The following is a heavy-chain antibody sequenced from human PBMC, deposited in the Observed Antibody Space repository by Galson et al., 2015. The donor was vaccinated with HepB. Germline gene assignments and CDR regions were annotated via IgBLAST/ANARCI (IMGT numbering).Heavy chain of an antibody. CDR3: AKGTTNIDY. Sequence: SLRLSCAASGFTFSSLGMTWVRQAPGKGLECVSAIGVNAGNTDYADSVKGRFTISRDNSKNMLYLQMNNLRAVDTAVYYCAKGTTNIDYWGQGTLVTVSS. CDR2: IGVNAGNT. J-gene: IGHJ4*02. V-gene: IGHV3-23*01. D-gene: IGHD1-1*01. CDR1: GFTFSSLG.